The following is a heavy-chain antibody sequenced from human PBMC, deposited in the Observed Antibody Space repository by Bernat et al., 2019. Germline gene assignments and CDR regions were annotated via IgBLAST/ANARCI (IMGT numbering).Heavy chain of an antibody. CDR2: ISSSSSYI. V-gene: IGHV3-21*01. D-gene: IGHD4-17*01. Sequence: VQLVESGGGLVKPGGSLRLSCVASGFTFSSYSMNWVRQAPGKGLEWVSSISSSSSYIYYADSVKGRFTISRDNAKNSLYLRMNSLRAEDTAVYYCARSYGDYGVNDYWGQGTLVTVSS. CDR3: ARSYGDYGVNDY. J-gene: IGHJ4*02. CDR1: GFTFSSYS.